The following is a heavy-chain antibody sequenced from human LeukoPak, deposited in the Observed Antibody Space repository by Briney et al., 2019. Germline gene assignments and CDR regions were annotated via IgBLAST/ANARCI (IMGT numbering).Heavy chain of an antibody. CDR1: GFTFSRYS. CDR3: ARDQMVRQVIGY. V-gene: IGHV3-21*01. J-gene: IGHJ4*02. CDR2: ISSSSAYI. Sequence: GGSLRLSCAASGFTFSRYSMNWVRQAPGKGLEWVSSISSSSAYIFYADSVKGRFTISRDNAKNSLYLQMNGLRAEDTAVYYCARDQMVRQVIGYWGQGTLVTVSS. D-gene: IGHD3-10*01.